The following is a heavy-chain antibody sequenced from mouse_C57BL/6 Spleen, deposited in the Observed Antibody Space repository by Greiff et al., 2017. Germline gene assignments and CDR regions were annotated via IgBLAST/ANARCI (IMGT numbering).Heavy chain of an antibody. Sequence: QVHVKQSGAELVKPGASVKISCKASGYAFSSYWMNWVKQRPGKGLEWIGQIYPGDGDTNYNGKFKGKATLTADKSSSTAYMQLSSLTSEDSAVYFCARGGDYVYAMDYWGQGTSVTVSS. D-gene: IGHD2-4*01. CDR1: GYAFSSYW. CDR3: ARGGDYVYAMDY. CDR2: IYPGDGDT. V-gene: IGHV1-80*01. J-gene: IGHJ4*01.